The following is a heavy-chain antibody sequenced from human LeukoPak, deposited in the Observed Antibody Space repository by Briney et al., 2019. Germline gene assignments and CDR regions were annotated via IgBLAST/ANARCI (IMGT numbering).Heavy chain of an antibody. J-gene: IGHJ4*02. CDR2: IRSKAYGGTT. CDR1: GFTFGDYA. V-gene: IGHV3-49*04. D-gene: IGHD3-22*01. CDR3: TRDPGPGYYYDSEDY. Sequence: GGSLRLSCTASGFTFGDYAMSWVRQAPGKGLEWVGFIRSKAYGGTTEYAASVKGRFTILRDDSKSIAYLQMNSLKTEDTAVYYCTRDPGPGYYYDSEDYWGQGTLVTVSS.